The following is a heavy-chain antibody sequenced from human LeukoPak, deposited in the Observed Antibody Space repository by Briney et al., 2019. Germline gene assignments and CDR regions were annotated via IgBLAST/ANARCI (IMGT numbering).Heavy chain of an antibody. Sequence: QCGRCVSLPRGFARLTFMIYCMRCVSQPSRRGWECVSDIRCSCCSKYYADVVKGRFTISRENSKNTLYLQMNSLRAEDTAVYYCAKDDLGRITMVRGVDYWGQGTLVTVSS. CDR3: AKDDLGRITMVRGVDY. V-gene: IGHV3-23*01. CDR2: IRCSCCSK. CDR1: RLTFMIYC. J-gene: IGHJ4*02. D-gene: IGHD3-10*01.